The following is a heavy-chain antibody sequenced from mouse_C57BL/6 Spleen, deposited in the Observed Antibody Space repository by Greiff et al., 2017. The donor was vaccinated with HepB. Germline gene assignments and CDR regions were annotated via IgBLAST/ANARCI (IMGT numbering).Heavy chain of an antibody. J-gene: IGHJ4*01. V-gene: IGHV1-7*01. CDR3: ARERNGSYAMDY. CDR2: INPSSGYT. CDR1: GYTFTSYW. Sequence: QVQLQQSGAELAKPGASVKLSCKASGYTFTSYWMHWVKQRPGQGLEWIGYINPSSGYTKYNQKFKDKATLTADKSSSTAYMQLGSLTYEYSAVNYCARERNGSYAMDYWGQGTSVTVSS.